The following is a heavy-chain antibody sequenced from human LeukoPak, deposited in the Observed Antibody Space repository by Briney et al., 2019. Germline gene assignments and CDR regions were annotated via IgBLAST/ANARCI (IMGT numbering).Heavy chain of an antibody. CDR1: GYSFANYW. Sequence: GESLKISCKGSGYSFANYWIAWVRQMPGKGREWMGIVYPGDSDTRYSPSLQGQVTISVDRSISTAYLQWSSLKASDTAMYYCARRKQLASWFDPWGQGTLVTVSS. CDR3: ARRKQLASWFDP. V-gene: IGHV5-51*01. CDR2: VYPGDSDT. D-gene: IGHD6-13*01. J-gene: IGHJ5*02.